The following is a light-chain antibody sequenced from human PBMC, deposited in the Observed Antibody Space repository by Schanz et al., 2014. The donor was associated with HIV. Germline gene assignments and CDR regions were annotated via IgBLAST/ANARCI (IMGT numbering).Light chain of an antibody. CDR1: RSDVGRYNL. CDR2: EVS. Sequence: QSALTQPASVSGSPGQSITISCTGTRSDVGRYNLVSWSQQHPGKAPKLMIYEVSKRPSGVSNRFSGSKSGNTAYLTISGRQAEDEADYYCYSYAGSRVFGGGTKLTVL. V-gene: IGLV2-23*02. CDR3: YSYAGSRV. J-gene: IGLJ3*02.